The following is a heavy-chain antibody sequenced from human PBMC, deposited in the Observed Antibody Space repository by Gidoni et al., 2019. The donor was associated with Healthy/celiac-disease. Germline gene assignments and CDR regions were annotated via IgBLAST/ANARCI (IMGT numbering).Heavy chain of an antibody. V-gene: IGHV1-58*01. CDR3: AAPLYYYDSSGYYGFDY. Sequence: QMQLVQSGPEVKNPGTSVKVSCKASGFTFTSSGVQWVRQARGQRLEWIGWIVVGSGNTNYAQKFQERVTITRDMSTSTAYMELSSLRSEDTAVYYCAAPLYYYDSSGYYGFDYWGQGTLVTVSS. CDR2: IVVGSGNT. J-gene: IGHJ4*02. D-gene: IGHD3-22*01. CDR1: GFTFTSSG.